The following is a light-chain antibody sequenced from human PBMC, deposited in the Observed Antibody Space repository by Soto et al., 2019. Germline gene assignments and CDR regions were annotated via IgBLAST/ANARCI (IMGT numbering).Light chain of an antibody. V-gene: IGKV3-11*01. CDR1: HSVSSH. Sequence: EIVLTQSPATLSLSPGERATLSCRASHSVSSHLTWYQQKPGQAPRLLIYDTSNRATGIPARFSGSGSGTDFTLTISSLEPEDFAVYYCQQRTNWRLSFGGGTKVEIK. CDR2: DTS. J-gene: IGKJ4*01. CDR3: QQRTNWRLS.